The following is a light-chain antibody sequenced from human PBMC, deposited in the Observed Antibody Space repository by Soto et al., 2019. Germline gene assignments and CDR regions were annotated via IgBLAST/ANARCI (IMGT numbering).Light chain of an antibody. CDR1: QSVSSY. CDR3: QQRSNWPPLIT. J-gene: IGKJ5*01. Sequence: EIVLTQSPATLSLSPGERATLSCRASQSVSSYLAWYQQKPGQAPRLLIYDASNRATGIPARFSGSGSGTYFTLTISSLEPEDFAVYYCQQRSNWPPLITFGQGTRLEIK. CDR2: DAS. V-gene: IGKV3-11*01.